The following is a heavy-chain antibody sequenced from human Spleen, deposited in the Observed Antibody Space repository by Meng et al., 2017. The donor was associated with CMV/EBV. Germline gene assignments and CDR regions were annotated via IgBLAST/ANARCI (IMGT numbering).Heavy chain of an antibody. D-gene: IGHD3-22*01. CDR2: ISAYNGNT. Sequence: ASVKVSCKASGYTFTSYGISWVRQAPGQGLEWMGWISAYNGNTNYAQKLQGRVTLTSDTSTSTVYMELSSLRSEDTAVYYCTRDLVGYDAFDIWGQGTMVTVSS. CDR1: GYTFTSYG. J-gene: IGHJ3*02. CDR3: TRDLVGYDAFDI. V-gene: IGHV1-18*01.